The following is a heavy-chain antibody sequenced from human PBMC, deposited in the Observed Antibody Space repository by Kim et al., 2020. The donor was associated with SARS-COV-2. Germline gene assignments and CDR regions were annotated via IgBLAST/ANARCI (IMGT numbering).Heavy chain of an antibody. D-gene: IGHD2-15*01. Sequence: GGSLRLSCAVSGFTFSSCAMHWARQAPGEGLEWVSSISYDGSYQFYADSVKGRFSISRDISKNTLNLQMDSLGPEDTAVYYCAREEMEGGKYSGGFDIWG. CDR2: ISYDGSYQ. CDR1: GFTFSSCA. J-gene: IGHJ3*02. V-gene: IGHV3-30*03. CDR3: AREEMEGGKYSGGFDI.